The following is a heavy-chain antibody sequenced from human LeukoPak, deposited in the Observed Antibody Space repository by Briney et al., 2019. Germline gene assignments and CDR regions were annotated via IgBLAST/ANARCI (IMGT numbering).Heavy chain of an antibody. V-gene: IGHV1-69*13. CDR3: ASRGLGNYYDSSGSPLFDY. CDR1: GGTFSSYA. Sequence: ASVKVSCKASGGTFSSYAISWVRQAPGQGLEWVGGIIPIFGTANYAQKFQGRVTITADESTSTAYMELSSLRSEDTAVYYCASRGLGNYYDSSGSPLFDYWGQGTLVTVSS. CDR2: IIPIFGTA. D-gene: IGHD3-22*01. J-gene: IGHJ4*02.